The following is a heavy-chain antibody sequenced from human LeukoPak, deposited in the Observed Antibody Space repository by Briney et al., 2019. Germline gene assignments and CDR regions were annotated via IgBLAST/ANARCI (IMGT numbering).Heavy chain of an antibody. CDR1: GDTFARYG. Sequence: ASVKVSCKASGDTFARYGISLVRQAPGQGLEWMGWISPYNGDTIYAQNLQGRVTMTTDTSTNTASMDLRSLRSDDTAVYYCAGGYTYGAPFASWGPGTLVTVSS. CDR3: AGGYTYGAPFAS. V-gene: IGHV1-18*01. CDR2: ISPYNGDT. J-gene: IGHJ4*02. D-gene: IGHD5-18*01.